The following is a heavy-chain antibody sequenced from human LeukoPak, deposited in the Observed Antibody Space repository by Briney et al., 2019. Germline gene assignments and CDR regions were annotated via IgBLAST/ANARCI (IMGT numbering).Heavy chain of an antibody. CDR2: ISSSGST. V-gene: IGHV4-61*02. D-gene: IGHD3-10*01. Sequence: MASETLSLTCTVSGDSISSGDYYWSWIRQPAGKGLEWIGRISSSGSTNYNPSLKSRVTISVDTSKNQFSLKLSSVTAADTAVYYCARESAVRGVIQGTGNMDVWGKGTTVTISS. CDR1: GDSISSGDYY. J-gene: IGHJ6*03. CDR3: ARESAVRGVIQGTGNMDV.